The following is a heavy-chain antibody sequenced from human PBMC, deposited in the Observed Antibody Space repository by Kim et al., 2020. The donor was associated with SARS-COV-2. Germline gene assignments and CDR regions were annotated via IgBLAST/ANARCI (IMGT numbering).Heavy chain of an antibody. J-gene: IGHJ3*02. V-gene: IGHV3-30*02. Sequence: ADSVKGRFTISRDNSKNTLYLQMNSLRAEETAVYYCAKDSGSYWNDAFDIWGQGTMVTVSS. CDR3: AKDSGSYWNDAFDI. D-gene: IGHD1-26*01.